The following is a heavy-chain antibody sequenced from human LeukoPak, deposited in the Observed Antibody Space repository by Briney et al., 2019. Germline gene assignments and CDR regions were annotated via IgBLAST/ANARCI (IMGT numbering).Heavy chain of an antibody. D-gene: IGHD3-3*01. CDR2: IIPIFGTA. J-gene: IGHJ1*01. CDR3: ARASFGQHFQH. CDR1: GYTFTNYG. Sequence: GASVKVSCKGSGYTFTNYGISWVRQAPGQGLEWMGGIIPIFGTANYAQKFQGRVTITADESTSTAYMELSSLRSEDTAVYYCARASFGQHFQHWGQGTLVTVSS. V-gene: IGHV1-69*13.